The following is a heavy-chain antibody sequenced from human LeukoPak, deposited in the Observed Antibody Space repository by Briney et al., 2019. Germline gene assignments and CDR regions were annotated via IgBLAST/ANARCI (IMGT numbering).Heavy chain of an antibody. CDR2: FDPEDGET. D-gene: IGHD3-22*01. V-gene: IGHV1-24*01. CDR1: GYTLTELS. J-gene: IGHJ4*02. Sequence: ASVQVSCQVSGYTLTELSMHWVRQAPGKGLEWMGGFDPEDGETIYAQKFQGRVTMTEDTSTDTAYMELSSLRSEDTAVYYCATAPLSTSYYYDSSSIDCWGQGTLVTVSS. CDR3: ATAPLSTSYYYDSSSIDC.